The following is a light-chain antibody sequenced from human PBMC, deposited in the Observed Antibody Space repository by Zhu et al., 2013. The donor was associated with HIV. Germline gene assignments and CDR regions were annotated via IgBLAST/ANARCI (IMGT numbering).Light chain of an antibody. V-gene: IGKV1-12*01. CDR3: QQVNRFPFT. Sequence: GDRVTITCRASQDISSWLAWYQQKPGEAPKLLISAASNLQSGVPSRFSGSGSGTDFTLTISSLQPEDFATYYCQQVNRFPFTFGPGTRVDIK. CDR2: AAS. J-gene: IGKJ3*01. CDR1: QDISSW.